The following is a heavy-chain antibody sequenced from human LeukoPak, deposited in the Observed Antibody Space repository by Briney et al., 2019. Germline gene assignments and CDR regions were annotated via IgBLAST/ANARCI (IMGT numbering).Heavy chain of an antibody. V-gene: IGHV3-23*01. CDR2: ISGSGGST. Sequence: GGSLRLSCAASGFTFSSYGMSWVRQAPGKGLEWVSAISGSGGSTYYADSVKGRFTISRDNSKNTLYLQMNSLRAEDTAVYYCANLKRGYSYGSDYWGQGTLVTVSS. J-gene: IGHJ4*02. CDR1: GFTFSSYG. D-gene: IGHD5-18*01. CDR3: ANLKRGYSYGSDY.